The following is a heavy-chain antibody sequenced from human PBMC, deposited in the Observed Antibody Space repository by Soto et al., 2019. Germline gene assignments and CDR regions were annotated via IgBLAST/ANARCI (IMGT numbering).Heavy chain of an antibody. CDR3: ARVAGSPDY. V-gene: IGHV1-8*01. D-gene: IGHD1-26*01. Sequence: QVQLVQSGPEVKKPGASVKVSCKASGYTFTTYDFNWVRQAPGQGLEGMGSLNPKSGMTGSAQKFQGRVTMTRDSCISTVYMELSSLRSEDTAVYYCARVAGSPDYWGQGTLVTVSS. CDR1: GYTFTTYD. CDR2: LNPKSGMT. J-gene: IGHJ4*02.